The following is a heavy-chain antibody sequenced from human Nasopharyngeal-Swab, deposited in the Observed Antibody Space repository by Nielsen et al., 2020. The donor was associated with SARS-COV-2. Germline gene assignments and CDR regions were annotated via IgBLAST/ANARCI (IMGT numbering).Heavy chain of an antibody. Sequence: SLKISCAASGFTFDDYAMHWVRQAPGKGLEWVSGISWNSGSIGYADSVKGRFTISRDNAKNSLYLQMNSPRAEDTALYYCAKIPNYYDSSGYWGQGTLVTVSS. CDR3: AKIPNYYDSSGY. CDR1: GFTFDDYA. D-gene: IGHD3-22*01. V-gene: IGHV3-9*01. CDR2: ISWNSGSI. J-gene: IGHJ4*02.